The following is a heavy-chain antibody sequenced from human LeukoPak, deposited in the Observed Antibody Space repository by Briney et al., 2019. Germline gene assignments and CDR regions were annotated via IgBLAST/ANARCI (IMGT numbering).Heavy chain of an antibody. CDR3: ARGGYSSGNDAFDI. CDR1: GGSISSYY. V-gene: IGHV4-59*01. J-gene: IGHJ3*02. CDR2: IYYSGST. D-gene: IGHD6-19*01. Sequence: SETLSLTCTVSGGSISSYYWSWIRQPPGKGLEWIGYIYYSGSTNYNPSLKSRVTISVDTSKNQFSLKLSSVTAADTAVYYCARGGYSSGNDAFDIWGQGAMVTVSS.